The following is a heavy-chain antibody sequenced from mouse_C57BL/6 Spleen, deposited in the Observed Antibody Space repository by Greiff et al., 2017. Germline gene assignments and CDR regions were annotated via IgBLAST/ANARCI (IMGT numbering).Heavy chain of an antibody. CDR2: IDPSDSYT. Sequence: QVQLKQSGAELVKPGASVKLSCKASGYTFTSYWMQWVKQRPGQGLEWIGEIDPSDSYTNYNQKFKGKATLTVDTSSSTAYMQLSSLTSEDSAVYYCARGEGYGSSLYYFDYWGQGTTLTVSS. V-gene: IGHV1-50*01. CDR1: GYTFTSYW. CDR3: ARGEGYGSSLYYFDY. D-gene: IGHD1-1*01. J-gene: IGHJ2*01.